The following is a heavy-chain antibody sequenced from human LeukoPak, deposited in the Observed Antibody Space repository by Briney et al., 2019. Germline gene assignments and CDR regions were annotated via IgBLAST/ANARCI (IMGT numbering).Heavy chain of an antibody. CDR3: ARDYCGGDCFPDY. Sequence: VASVKVSCKASGYTFTGYYVHWVRQAPGQGLEWMGRINPNSGDTNYAQKFQGRVTMTRDMSISTAYMELSRLRSDDTAVNYCARDYCGGDCFPDYWGQGTLVTVSS. CDR2: INPNSGDT. CDR1: GYTFTGYY. J-gene: IGHJ4*02. D-gene: IGHD2-21*02. V-gene: IGHV1-2*06.